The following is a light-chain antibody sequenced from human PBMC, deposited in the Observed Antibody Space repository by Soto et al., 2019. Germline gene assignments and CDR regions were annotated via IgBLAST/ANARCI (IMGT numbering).Light chain of an antibody. CDR2: EVT. CDR1: SSDVGTYNL. CDR3: CSYAGSSYV. V-gene: IGLV2-23*02. J-gene: IGLJ1*01. Sequence: QSVLTQPASVSGSPGLSITISCTGSSSDVGTYNLVSWYQQHPGEAPKLMIYEVTKRPSGVSNRFSGSKSGNTASLTISGLQAEDEADYYCCSYAGSSYVFGTGTKVTVL.